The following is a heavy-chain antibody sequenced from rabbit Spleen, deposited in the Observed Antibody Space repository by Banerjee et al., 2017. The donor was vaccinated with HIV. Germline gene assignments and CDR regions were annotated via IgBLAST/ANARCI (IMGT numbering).Heavy chain of an antibody. CDR2: IYTTNLKT. CDR3: ARDTGTSFSTYGMDL. CDR1: GFSFSSSYD. D-gene: IGHD8-1*01. J-gene: IGHJ6*01. V-gene: IGHV1S45*01. Sequence: QERLVESGGGLVQPGASLALTCTASGFSFSSSYDICWVRPAPGKGLEWIACIYTTNLKTYYASWAKGRFTISKTSSTTVTLQMTSLTAADTATYFCARDTGTSFSTYGMDLWGPGTLVTVS.